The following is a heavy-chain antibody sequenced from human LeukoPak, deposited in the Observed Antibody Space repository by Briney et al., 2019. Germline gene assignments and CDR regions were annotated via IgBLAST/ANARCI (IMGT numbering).Heavy chain of an antibody. CDR2: ISYDGSNK. D-gene: IGHD3-16*01. Sequence: GGSLRLSCAASGFTFSSYSMNWVRQAPGKGLEWVAVISYDGSNKYYADSVKGRFTISRDNSKNTLYLQMNSLRAEDTAVYYCAKRARGSYIDYWGQGTLVTVSS. CDR1: GFTFSSYS. CDR3: AKRARGSYIDY. V-gene: IGHV3-30*18. J-gene: IGHJ4*02.